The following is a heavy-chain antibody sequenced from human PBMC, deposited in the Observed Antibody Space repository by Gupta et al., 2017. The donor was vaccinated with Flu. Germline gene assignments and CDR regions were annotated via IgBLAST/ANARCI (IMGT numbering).Heavy chain of an antibody. Sequence: EVQLVESGGGLVKPGGSLRLSCAASGFTFSSYSMNWVRQAPGKGLEWVSSISSSSSYIYYADSVKGRFTISRDNAKNSLYLQMNSLRAEDTAVYYCARDLSGYDFWSGYSPGLPVYYGMDVWGQGTTVTVSS. V-gene: IGHV3-21*01. CDR2: ISSSSSYI. CDR1: GFTFSSYS. D-gene: IGHD3-3*01. CDR3: ARDLSGYDFWSGYSPGLPVYYGMDV. J-gene: IGHJ6*02.